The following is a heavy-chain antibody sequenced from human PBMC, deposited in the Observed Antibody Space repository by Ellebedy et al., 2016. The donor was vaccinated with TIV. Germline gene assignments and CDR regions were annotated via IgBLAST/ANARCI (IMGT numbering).Heavy chain of an antibody. V-gene: IGHV3-48*04. CDR1: GFTFSSYS. CDR2: ISSSGSTI. J-gene: IGHJ4*02. CDR3: ARESSIAAPRGFDY. Sequence: GGSLKISCAASGFTFSSYSMNWVRQAPGKGLEWVSYISSSGSTIYYADSVKGRFTISRDNAKNSLYLQMNSLRAEDTAVYYCARESSIAAPRGFDYWGQGTLVTVSS. D-gene: IGHD6-6*01.